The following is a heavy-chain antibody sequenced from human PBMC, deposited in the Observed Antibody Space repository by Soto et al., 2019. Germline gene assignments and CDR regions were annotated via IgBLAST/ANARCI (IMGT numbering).Heavy chain of an antibody. CDR3: ASILVPDGDHEDPRDPMAA. D-gene: IGHD4-17*01. Sequence: QVQLVESGGGVVQPGRSLRLSCAVSGFTFSSYGMHWVRQAPDKGLEWVAVISYDGSNKYYADSVKGRFTISRDNSKKTRSRQMTRLRTAVSRPYKRASILVPDGDHEDPRDPMAAGGQETTVPASS. J-gene: IGHJ6*02. CDR2: ISYDGSNK. V-gene: IGHV3-30*03. CDR1: GFTFSSYG.